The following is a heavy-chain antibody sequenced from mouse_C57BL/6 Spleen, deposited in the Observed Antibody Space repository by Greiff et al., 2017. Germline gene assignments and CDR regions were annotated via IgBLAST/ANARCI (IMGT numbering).Heavy chain of an antibody. CDR3: AGDSGTTGNYYAMDY. V-gene: IGHV5-4*01. CDR1: GFTFSSYA. Sequence: EVMLLESGGGLVKPGGSLKLSCAASGFTFSSYAMSWVRQTPVQRLEWVATISDGGSYTYYPDNVKGRFTISRDNAKNNLYLQMSHLKSEDTAMYYGAGDSGTTGNYYAMDYWGQGTSVTVCS. CDR2: ISDGGSYT. D-gene: IGHD1-1*01. J-gene: IGHJ4*01.